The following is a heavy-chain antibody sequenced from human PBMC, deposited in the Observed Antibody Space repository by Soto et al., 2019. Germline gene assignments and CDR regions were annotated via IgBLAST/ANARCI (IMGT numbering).Heavy chain of an antibody. J-gene: IGHJ6*03. Sequence: QVQLVESGGGVVRPGRSLRLSCVASEFSFSAYGMHWVRLAPGKGLQWVAVIAYDGNDKYYADSVKGRFTISRDDSKNTLYLQMNSLRREDTAIYYCARRTPVTTGHYYYYIDVWGKGTTVTVSS. V-gene: IGHV3-30*03. D-gene: IGHD3-22*01. CDR2: IAYDGNDK. CDR1: EFSFSAYG. CDR3: ARRTPVTTGHYYYYIDV.